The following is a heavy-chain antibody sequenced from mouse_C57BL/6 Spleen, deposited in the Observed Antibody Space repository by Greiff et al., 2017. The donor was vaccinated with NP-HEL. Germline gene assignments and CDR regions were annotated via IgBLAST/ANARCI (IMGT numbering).Heavy chain of an antibody. CDR2: IYPGSGNT. D-gene: IGHD1-1*01. CDR1: GYTFTDYY. V-gene: IGHV1-84*01. J-gene: IGHJ3*01. CDR3: ARLTSPTYYGSSYGWFAY. Sequence: VQLQQSGPELVKPGASVKISCKASGYTFTDYYINWVKQRPGQGLEWIGWIYPGSGNTKYNEKFKGKATLTVDTSSSTAYMQISSLTSEDSAVYFCARLTSPTYYGSSYGWFAYWGQGTLVTVSA.